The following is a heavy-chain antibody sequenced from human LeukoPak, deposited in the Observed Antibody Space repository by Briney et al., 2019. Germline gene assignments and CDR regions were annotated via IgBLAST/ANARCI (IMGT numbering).Heavy chain of an antibody. D-gene: IGHD1-1*01. CDR1: GFTFSSYT. CDR2: ISSRTGNI. CDR3: ARGGTDGTTNFDY. Sequence: GGSLRLSCAASGFTFSSYTLNWVRQAPGKGLEWISYISSRTGNIYYADSVKGRFSISRDNAKNSLFLQMNNLRDEDTAVYYCARGGTDGTTNFDYWGEGTLVTVSS. J-gene: IGHJ4*02. V-gene: IGHV3-48*02.